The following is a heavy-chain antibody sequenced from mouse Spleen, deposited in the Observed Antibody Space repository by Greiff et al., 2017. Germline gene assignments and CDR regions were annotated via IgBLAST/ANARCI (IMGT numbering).Heavy chain of an antibody. CDR3: ARFPLDYSYYSYVLDY. D-gene: IGHD2-12*01. Sequence: EVQLQQSGPELVKPGASVKISCKASGYTFTDYYMNWVKQSHGKSLEWIGDINPNNGGTSYNQKFKGKATLTVDKSSSTAYMELRSLTSEDSAVYYCARFPLDYSYYSYVLDYWGQGTTLTVSS. J-gene: IGHJ2*01. CDR1: GYTFTDYY. CDR2: INPNNGGT. V-gene: IGHV1-26*01.